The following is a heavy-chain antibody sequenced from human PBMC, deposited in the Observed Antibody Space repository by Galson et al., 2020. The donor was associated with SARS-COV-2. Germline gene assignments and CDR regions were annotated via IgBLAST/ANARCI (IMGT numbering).Heavy chain of an antibody. CDR2: ISYDGSNK. J-gene: IGHJ3*02. D-gene: IGHD1-26*01. CDR3: VRALRGSYNGAFDI. Sequence: TGGSLRLSCAASGFTFSSYAMHWVRQAPGKGLEWVAVISYDGSNKYYADSVKGRFTISRDNSKNTLYLQMNSLRAEDTAVYYCVRALRGSYNGAFDIWGQGTMVTVSS. CDR1: GFTFSSYA. V-gene: IGHV3-30-3*01.